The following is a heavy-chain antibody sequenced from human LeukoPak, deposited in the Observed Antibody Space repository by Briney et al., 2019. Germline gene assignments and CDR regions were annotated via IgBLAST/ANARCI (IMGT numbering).Heavy chain of an antibody. J-gene: IGHJ3*02. Sequence: ASVKVSCKVSGYTFSSHYVHWVRQAPGQGLEWLGIINPSGGSTNYAQKFRGTATMTRDMSTSTVYMELSSLRSEDTALYYCARGSAASDAFDIWGQGTMVTVSS. V-gene: IGHV1-46*01. CDR3: ARGSAASDAFDI. CDR2: INPSGGST. CDR1: GYTFSSHY. D-gene: IGHD6-25*01.